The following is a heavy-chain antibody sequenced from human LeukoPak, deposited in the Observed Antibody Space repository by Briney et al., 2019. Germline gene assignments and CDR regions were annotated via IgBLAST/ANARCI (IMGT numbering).Heavy chain of an antibody. CDR1: GFTFSDYY. Sequence: GGSLRLSCAASGFTFSDYYMSWVRQAPGKGLEWVGRIKSETNGGTTDYAAPVKGRFTISRDDSKDTLYLEMSSLKGEDSAVYYCTTLAACVYYDDSGYYWCDPWGEGTQVTVSA. D-gene: IGHD3-22*01. J-gene: IGHJ5*02. CDR2: IKSETNGGTT. CDR3: TTLAACVYYDDSGYYWCDP. V-gene: IGHV3-15*01.